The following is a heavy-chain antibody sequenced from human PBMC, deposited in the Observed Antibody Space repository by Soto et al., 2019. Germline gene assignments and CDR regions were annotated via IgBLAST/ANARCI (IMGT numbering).Heavy chain of an antibody. CDR2: IYHSGTT. Sequence: QVQLRESGPGLVKPSETLSLTCTVSGDSITGSYWSWIRQPPGKTLAWIGYIYHSGTTTYNPSLKSRVSISVDTSKNQCSLRLTSVIAADTAVYYCARDMPYAAGSLAGCDYWGQGILVTVSS. CDR1: GDSITGSY. V-gene: IGHV4-59*01. J-gene: IGHJ4*02. CDR3: ARDMPYAAGSLAGCDY. D-gene: IGHD1-26*01.